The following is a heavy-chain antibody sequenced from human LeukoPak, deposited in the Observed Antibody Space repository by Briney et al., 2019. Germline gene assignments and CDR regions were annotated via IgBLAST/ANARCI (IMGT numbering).Heavy chain of an antibody. CDR3: ATNYYDSSGYYPDFDY. Sequence: GGSLRLSCAASGFTFSSYAMNWVRQAPVKGLEWVSAISGSGRDTYYADSLKGRFTISRDNSKNTLFLQMNSLRAGDSAIYYCATNYYDSSGYYPDFDYWGQGVLVSVSS. CDR1: GFTFSSYA. V-gene: IGHV3-23*01. J-gene: IGHJ4*02. D-gene: IGHD3-22*01. CDR2: ISGSGRDT.